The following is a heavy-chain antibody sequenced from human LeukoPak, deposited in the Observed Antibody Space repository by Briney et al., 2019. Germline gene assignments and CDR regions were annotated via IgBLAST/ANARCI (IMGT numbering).Heavy chain of an antibody. CDR2: ISAYNGNT. J-gene: IGHJ4*02. CDR1: GYTFTSYG. CDR3: ASWGAPVLSPGYSSSWLPDY. V-gene: IGHV1-18*01. Sequence: ASVKVSCKASGYTFTSYGISWVRQAPGQGLEWMGWISAYNGNTNYAQKFQGRVTITADESTSTAYMELSSLRSEDTAVYYCASWGAPVLSPGYSSSWLPDYWGQGTLVTVSS. D-gene: IGHD6-13*01.